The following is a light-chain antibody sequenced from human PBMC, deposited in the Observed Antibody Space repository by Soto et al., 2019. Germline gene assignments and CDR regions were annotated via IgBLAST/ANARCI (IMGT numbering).Light chain of an antibody. Sequence: EIVLTQSPGTLSLSPGERATLSCRASQSVSSSYLAWYQQKPGQAPRLLIYGAASRAPGIPDRFSRSGSGTDFALTLSRLEPEDFAVYYCQQYGSSPPITFGQGTRLEIK. J-gene: IGKJ5*01. CDR1: QSVSSSY. V-gene: IGKV3-20*01. CDR3: QQYGSSPPIT. CDR2: GAA.